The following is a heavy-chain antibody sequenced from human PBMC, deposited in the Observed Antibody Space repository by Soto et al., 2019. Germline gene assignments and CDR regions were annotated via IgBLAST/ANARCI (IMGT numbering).Heavy chain of an antibody. CDR2: ISYDGSNK. CDR3: AKVAKAKIVATTHYYYYYGMDV. Sequence: QVQLVESGGGLVQPGRSLRLSCAASGFTFSSYGMHWVRQAPGKGLEWVAVISYDGSNKYYADSVKGRFTISRDNSKNTLYLQMNSLRAEDTAVYYCAKVAKAKIVATTHYYYYYGMDVWGQGTTVTVSS. D-gene: IGHD5-12*01. CDR1: GFTFSSYG. V-gene: IGHV3-30*18. J-gene: IGHJ6*02.